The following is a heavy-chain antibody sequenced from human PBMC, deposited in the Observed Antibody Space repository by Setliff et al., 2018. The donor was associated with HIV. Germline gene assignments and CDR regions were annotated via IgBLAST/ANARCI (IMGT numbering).Heavy chain of an antibody. CDR2: INHNGGT. J-gene: IGHJ4*02. CDR3: ARGSYRGSGFFVRYFDF. Sequence: LETLSLTCAVYGGSFTSYYWTWIRQAPGKDLEWIGEINHNGGTNYNPSLKSRVTISVDRSKNQFFLRLTSVTAADTAVYYCARGSYRGSGFFVRYFDFWGQGSLVTVSS. CDR1: GGSFTSYY. D-gene: IGHD3-3*01. V-gene: IGHV4-34*01.